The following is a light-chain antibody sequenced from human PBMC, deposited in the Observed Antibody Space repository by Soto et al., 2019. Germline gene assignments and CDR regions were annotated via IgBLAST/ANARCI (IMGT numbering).Light chain of an antibody. Sequence: QAVVTQPPSASGAPGQRVAISCSGSSSNIGSNTVNWYQQLPGTAPKLLIYSDNQRPSGVPDRFSGSKSDTSASLAISGLQSEDEADYYCAPWDVSLNGVVFGGGTKLTVL. J-gene: IGLJ3*02. CDR1: SSNIGSNT. CDR3: APWDVSLNGVV. V-gene: IGLV1-44*01. CDR2: SDN.